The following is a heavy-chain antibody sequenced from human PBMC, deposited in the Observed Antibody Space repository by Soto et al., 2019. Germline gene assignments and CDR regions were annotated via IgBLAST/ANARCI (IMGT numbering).Heavy chain of an antibody. CDR1: GGSFSGYY. CDR3: ASSYGSGSGVFDY. CDR2: INHSGST. V-gene: IGHV4-34*01. D-gene: IGHD3-10*01. J-gene: IGHJ4*02. Sequence: SETLSLTCAVYGGSFSGYYWSWIRQPPGKGLEWIGEINHSGSTNYNPSLKSRVTISVDTSKNQFSLKLSSVTAADTGVYYCASSYGSGSGVFDYWGQGSSVTVSS.